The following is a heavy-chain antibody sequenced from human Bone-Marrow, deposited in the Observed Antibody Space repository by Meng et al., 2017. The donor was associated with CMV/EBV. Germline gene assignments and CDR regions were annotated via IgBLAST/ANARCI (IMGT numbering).Heavy chain of an antibody. CDR3: ARICVTGRACYHLDH. J-gene: IGHJ4*02. Sequence: GGSLRLSCAASGFTFSCYWMSWVRQAPGKGLEWVANIKQDGSEKHYVDSVKGRFTISRDNAKNSLHLQVNSLRVEDTAVYYCARICVTGRACYHLDHWGQGTLVTVSS. D-gene: IGHD2-15*01. V-gene: IGHV3-7*01. CDR2: IKQDGSEK. CDR1: GFTFSCYW.